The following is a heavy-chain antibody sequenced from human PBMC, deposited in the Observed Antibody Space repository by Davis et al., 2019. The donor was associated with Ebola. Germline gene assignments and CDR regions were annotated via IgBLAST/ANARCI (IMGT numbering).Heavy chain of an antibody. CDR1: GFTFSSYY. CDR2: IKQDGSAK. Sequence: GESLKISCAASGFTFSSYYMSWVRQAPGKGLEWVAIIKQDGSAKSYVDSVKGRFTISRDNAKNTLYLQMNSLRAEDTAVYYCACSGSYRDWFDPWGQGTLVTVSS. J-gene: IGHJ5*02. CDR3: ACSGSYRDWFDP. D-gene: IGHD3-10*02. V-gene: IGHV3-7*01.